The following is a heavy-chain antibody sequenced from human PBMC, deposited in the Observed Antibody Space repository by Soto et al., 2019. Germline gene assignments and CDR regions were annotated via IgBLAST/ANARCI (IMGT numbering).Heavy chain of an antibody. CDR3: CSTRSGYSYGYAGWFDP. V-gene: IGHV4-31*03. D-gene: IGHD5-18*01. Sequence: QVQLQESGPGLVKPSQTLSHTCTVSGGSISSGGYYWSWIRQHPGKGLEWIGYIYYSGSTYYNPSLKSRVTISADTSKNQFSLKLSTVTAADTAVYYCCSTRSGYSYGYAGWFDPWGQGTLVTVSS. CDR2: IYYSGST. CDR1: GGSISSGGYY. J-gene: IGHJ5*02.